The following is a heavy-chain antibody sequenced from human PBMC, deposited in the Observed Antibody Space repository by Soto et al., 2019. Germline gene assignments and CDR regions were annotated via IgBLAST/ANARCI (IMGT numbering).Heavy chain of an antibody. J-gene: IGHJ4*02. CDR1: GGSLSSSSYY. CDR3: ARQKRIAARPFDY. V-gene: IGHV4-39*01. Sequence: PSENLSLTCTVSGGSLSSSSYYWGWGRQPPRKGQEWNGNIYYSGITYYTPSLKSRVTISVDTSKNQFSLKLSSVTAADTAVYYCARQKRIAARPFDYWGQGTLVTVSS. CDR2: IYYSGIT. D-gene: IGHD6-6*01.